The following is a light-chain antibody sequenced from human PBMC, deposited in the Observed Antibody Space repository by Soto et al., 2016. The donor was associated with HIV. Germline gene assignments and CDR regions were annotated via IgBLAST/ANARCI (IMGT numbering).Light chain of an antibody. CDR1: QGISSY. CDR2: AAS. V-gene: IGKV1-8*01. CDR3: QQFGNKPYT. Sequence: AIRMTQSPSSFSASTGDRVTITCRASQGISSYLAWYQQKPGKAPKLLIYAASTLQSGVPSRFSGSGSGTDFTLTISCLQSEDFATYYCQQFGNKPYTFGQGTKLEIK. J-gene: IGKJ2*01.